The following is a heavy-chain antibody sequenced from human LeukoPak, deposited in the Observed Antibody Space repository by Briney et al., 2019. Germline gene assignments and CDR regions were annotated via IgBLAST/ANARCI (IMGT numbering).Heavy chain of an antibody. J-gene: IGHJ6*02. CDR3: ARGRAAARNVGHYYYPMDV. Sequence: SETLSLTCTVSGGSISSNLYYWGWIRQPPGKGLEWIGNILNTGNIQYTPSLTSRVTISVDTSKNQFALKLNSVTAADTAVYYCARGRAAARNVGHYYYPMDVWGQGTTVTVSS. CDR1: GGSISSNLYY. D-gene: IGHD6-13*01. CDR2: ILNTGNI. V-gene: IGHV4-39*06.